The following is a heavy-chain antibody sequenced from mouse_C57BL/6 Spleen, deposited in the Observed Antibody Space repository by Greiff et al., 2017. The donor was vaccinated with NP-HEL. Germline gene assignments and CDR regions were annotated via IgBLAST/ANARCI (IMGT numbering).Heavy chain of an antibody. D-gene: IGHD1-1*01. Sequence: DVHLVESGGGLVKPGGSLKLSCAASGFTFSDYGMHWVRQAPEKGLEWVAYISSGSSTIYYAYTVKGRFTISRDNVKNTLFLQMTSLRSEDTAMYYCARPRYYYGSRNYAMDYWGQGTSVTVSS. V-gene: IGHV5-17*01. CDR1: GFTFSDYG. J-gene: IGHJ4*01. CDR3: ARPRYYYGSRNYAMDY. CDR2: ISSGSSTI.